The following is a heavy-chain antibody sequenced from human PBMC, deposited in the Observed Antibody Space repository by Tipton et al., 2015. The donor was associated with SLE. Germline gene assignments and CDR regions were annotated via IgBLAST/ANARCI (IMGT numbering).Heavy chain of an antibody. J-gene: IGHJ4*02. V-gene: IGHV3-21*04. CDR1: GFTFSSYS. Sequence: SLRLSCVASGFTFSSYSMNWVRQAPGKGLEWVSYISSSSSYTNYADSVKGRFTISRDNAKNSLYLQMNSLRAEDTAVYYCARRGAVAGIDYWGQGTLVTVSS. CDR3: ARRGAVAGIDY. CDR2: ISSSSSYT. D-gene: IGHD6-19*01.